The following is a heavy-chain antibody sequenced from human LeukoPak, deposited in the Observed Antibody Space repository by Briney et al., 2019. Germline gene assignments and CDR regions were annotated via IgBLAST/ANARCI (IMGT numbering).Heavy chain of an antibody. CDR3: ARGQGPPPYYYYYMDV. Sequence: PGGSLRLSCAASGFTFSSYTMYWVRQAPGKGLEYVSAISSNGGSTYYANSVKGRFTISRDNSKNTLYLQMGSLRAEDMAVYYCARGQGPPPYYYYYMDVWGKGTTVTVSS. CDR2: ISSNGGST. V-gene: IGHV3-64*01. J-gene: IGHJ6*03. CDR1: GFTFSSYT.